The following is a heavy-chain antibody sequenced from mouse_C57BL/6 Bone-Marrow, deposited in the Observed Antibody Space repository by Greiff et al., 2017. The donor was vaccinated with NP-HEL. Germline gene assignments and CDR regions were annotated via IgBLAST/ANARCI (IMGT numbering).Heavy chain of an antibody. CDR1: GYSITSGYY. J-gene: IGHJ1*03. D-gene: IGHD1-2*01. V-gene: IGHV3-6*01. CDR2: ISYDGSN. Sequence: DVKRQESGPGLVKPSQSLSLTCSVTGYSITSGYYWNWIRQFPGNKLEWMGYISYDGSNNYNPSLKNRISITRDTSKNQFFLKLNSVTTEDTATYYCARGYYGGYFDVWGTGTTVTVSS. CDR3: ARGYYGGYFDV.